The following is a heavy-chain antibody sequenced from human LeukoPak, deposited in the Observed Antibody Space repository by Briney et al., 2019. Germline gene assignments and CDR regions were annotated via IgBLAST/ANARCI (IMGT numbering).Heavy chain of an antibody. CDR1: AFTFSSYW. Sequence: GGSLRLSCAASAFTFSSYWMHWVRQAPGKGLVWVSRINSDGSSTSYADSVKGRFTISRDNAKNTLYLQMNSLRAEDTAVYYCARANYYGSGRAAFDIWGQGTMVTVSS. CDR2: INSDGSST. J-gene: IGHJ3*02. V-gene: IGHV3-74*01. D-gene: IGHD3-10*01. CDR3: ARANYYGSGRAAFDI.